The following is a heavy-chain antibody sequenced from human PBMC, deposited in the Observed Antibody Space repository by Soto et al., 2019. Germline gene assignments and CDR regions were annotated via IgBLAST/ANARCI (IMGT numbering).Heavy chain of an antibody. V-gene: IGHV3-30*18. J-gene: IGHJ4*02. CDR3: AKDLYDSSGYYYGN. CDR1: GFTFSSYG. CDR2: ISYDGSNK. Sequence: GGSLRLSCAASGFTFSSYGMHWVRQAPGKGLEWVAVISYDGSNKYYADSVKGRFTISRDNSKNTLYLQMNSLRAEDTAVYYCAKDLYDSSGYYYGNWGQGTLVTVSS. D-gene: IGHD3-22*01.